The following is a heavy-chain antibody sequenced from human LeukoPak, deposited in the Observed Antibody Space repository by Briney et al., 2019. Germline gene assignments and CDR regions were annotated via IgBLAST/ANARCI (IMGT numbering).Heavy chain of an antibody. Sequence: SVKVSCRASGGTFSSYAISWVRQAPGQGLEWMGGIIPIFGTANYAQKFQGRVTITADESTSTAYMELSSLRSEDTAVYYCARVAHYCSGGSCYYYFDYWGQGTLVTVSS. CDR2: IIPIFGTA. CDR3: ARVAHYCSGGSCYYYFDY. CDR1: GGTFSSYA. V-gene: IGHV1-69*13. J-gene: IGHJ4*02. D-gene: IGHD2-15*01.